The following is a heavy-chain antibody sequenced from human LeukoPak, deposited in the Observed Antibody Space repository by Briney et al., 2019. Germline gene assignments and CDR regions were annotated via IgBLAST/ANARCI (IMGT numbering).Heavy chain of an antibody. V-gene: IGHV3-30-3*01. CDR1: GFTFSSYA. J-gene: IGHJ5*02. D-gene: IGHD3-3*01. CDR3: ARVEFWSGYYTGIGYWFDP. Sequence: PGRSLRLSCAASGFTFSSYAMHWVRQAPGKGLEWVAVISYDGSNKYYADSVKGRFTISRDNSKNTLYLQMNRLRTEDTAVYYCARVEFWSGYYTGIGYWFDPWGQGTLVTVSS. CDR2: ISYDGSNK.